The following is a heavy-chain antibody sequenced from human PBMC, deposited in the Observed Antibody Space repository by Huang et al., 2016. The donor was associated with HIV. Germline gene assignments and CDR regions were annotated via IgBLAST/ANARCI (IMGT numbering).Heavy chain of an antibody. V-gene: IGHV3-23*01. CDR1: GFTFNSYA. Sequence: EVQLLESGGGLVQPGGSLRLSCAASGFTFNSYAMSWVRQAPGKGLEGGSASSGRGGNTYYADSVKGRFTISRDNSKNTLFLQMSGLRAEDTAVYYCSRDDFWSGYSDYYGLDVWGQGTTVTVSS. J-gene: IGHJ6*02. CDR3: SRDDFWSGYSDYYGLDV. D-gene: IGHD3-3*01. CDR2: SSGRGGNT.